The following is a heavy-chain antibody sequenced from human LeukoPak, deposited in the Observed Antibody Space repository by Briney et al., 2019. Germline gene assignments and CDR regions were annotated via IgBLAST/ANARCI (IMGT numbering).Heavy chain of an antibody. CDR1: GFTFSISW. D-gene: IGHD5-12*01. J-gene: IGHJ4*02. Sequence: GGSLRLSCAASGFTFSISWMHWVRQAPGKGLVWVSRINSDGSSTSYADSVKGRFTISRDNAKNTLYLQMKSLRAEDTAVYYCARENIVAYYFDYWGQGALVTVSS. CDR2: INSDGSST. V-gene: IGHV3-74*01. CDR3: ARENIVAYYFDY.